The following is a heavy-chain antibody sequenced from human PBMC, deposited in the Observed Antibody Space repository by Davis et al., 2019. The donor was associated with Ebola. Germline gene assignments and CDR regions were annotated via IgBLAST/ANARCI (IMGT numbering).Heavy chain of an antibody. D-gene: IGHD4-17*01. V-gene: IGHV3-30*18. CDR3: AKDRDYGDFPVCDY. CDR1: GFTFSSYG. CDR2: ISYDGSNK. J-gene: IGHJ4*02. Sequence: GGSLRLSCAASGFTFSSYGMHWVRQAPGKGLEWVAVISYDGSNKYYADSVKGRFTISRDNSKNTLYLQMNSLRAEDTAVYYCAKDRDYGDFPVCDYWGQGTLVTVSS.